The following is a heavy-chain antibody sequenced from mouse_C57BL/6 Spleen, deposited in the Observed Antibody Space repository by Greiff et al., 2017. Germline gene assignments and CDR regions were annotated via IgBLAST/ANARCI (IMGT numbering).Heavy chain of an antibody. CDR1: GFTFSSYA. J-gene: IGHJ4*01. CDR3: ARDDDYGYAMDY. CDR2: ISDGGSYT. D-gene: IGHD2-4*01. Sequence: DVMLVESGGGLVKPGGSLKLSCAASGFTFSSYAMSWVRQTPEKRLEWVATISDGGSYTYYPDNVKGRFTISRDNAKNNLYLQMSHLKSEDTAMYYCARDDDYGYAMDYWGQGTSVTVSS. V-gene: IGHV5-4*01.